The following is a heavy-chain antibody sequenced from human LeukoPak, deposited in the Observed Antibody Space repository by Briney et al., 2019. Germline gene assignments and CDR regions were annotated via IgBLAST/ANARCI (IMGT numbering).Heavy chain of an antibody. J-gene: IGHJ4*02. CDR3: AGVNDYDSSGYYFDY. V-gene: IGHV1-2*02. CDR2: INPNSGGT. CDR1: GYTFTGYY. Sequence: ASVKVSCKASGYTFTGYYMHWVRQAPGQGLEWMGWINPNSGGTNYAQKFQGRVSMTRDTSISTAYMELSRLRSDDTAVYYCAGVNDYDSSGYYFDYWGQGTLVTVSS. D-gene: IGHD3-22*01.